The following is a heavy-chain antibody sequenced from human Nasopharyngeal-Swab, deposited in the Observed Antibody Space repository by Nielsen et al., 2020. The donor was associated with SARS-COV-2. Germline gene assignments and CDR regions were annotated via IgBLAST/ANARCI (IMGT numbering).Heavy chain of an antibody. J-gene: IGHJ4*02. D-gene: IGHD3-10*01. V-gene: IGHV4-61*01. CDR1: GASVSSGTYY. CDR2: IYYSGNT. CDR3: ARDRGDLRKYYFDY. Sequence: SETLSLTCTDSGASVSSGTYYWSWIRQPPGKGLEWIGYIYYSGNTHYNPSLESRGTMSVDTSNNQFSLILSSVTAADTAVYYCARDRGDLRKYYFDYWGRGTLVTVSS.